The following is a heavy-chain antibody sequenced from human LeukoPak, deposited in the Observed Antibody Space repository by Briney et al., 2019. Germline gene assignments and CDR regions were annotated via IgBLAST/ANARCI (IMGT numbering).Heavy chain of an antibody. J-gene: IGHJ2*01. D-gene: IGHD6-19*01. Sequence: GGSLRLYCAASGFTVSSNYMSWVRQAPGKGLEWVSVIYSGGSTYYADSVKARFTISRDNSKTTLYLQMNSLRAEDTAVYYCAREKKQWLGFRYFDLWGRGTLVTVSS. CDR2: IYSGGST. V-gene: IGHV3-53*01. CDR1: GFTVSSNY. CDR3: AREKKQWLGFRYFDL.